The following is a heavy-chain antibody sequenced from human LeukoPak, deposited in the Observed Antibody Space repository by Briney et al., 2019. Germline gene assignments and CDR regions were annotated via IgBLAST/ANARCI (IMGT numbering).Heavy chain of an antibody. CDR2: ITDNGVST. CDR3: ARIAAAAYGGAYYFDY. D-gene: IGHD6-13*01. V-gene: IGHV3-23*01. CDR1: GFRFSSYA. Sequence: GGSLRLSCAASGFRFSSYAMNWVRQAPGKGLEWVSAITDNGVSTYYADSVKGRFTISRDNSKNTLYLQMNSLRDEDTAIYYCARIAAAAYGGAYYFDYWGQGTLVTVSS. J-gene: IGHJ4*02.